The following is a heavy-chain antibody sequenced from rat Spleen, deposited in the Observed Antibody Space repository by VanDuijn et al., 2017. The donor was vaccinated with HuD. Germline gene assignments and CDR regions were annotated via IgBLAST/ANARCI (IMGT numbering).Heavy chain of an antibody. V-gene: IGHV5-31*01. J-gene: IGHJ1*01. CDR2: ITNTGGST. D-gene: IGHD2-2*01. CDR3: AGAGYLRDWYFDF. CDR1: GFTFNNYW. Sequence: EVQLVESGGGLVQPGRSLKLSCVASGFTFNNYWMTWIRQAPGKGLEWVASITNTGGSTYYLDSVKGRFTISRDNAKRTLFLQMDSLRSDDTATYFCAGAGYLRDWYFDFWGPGTMVTVSS.